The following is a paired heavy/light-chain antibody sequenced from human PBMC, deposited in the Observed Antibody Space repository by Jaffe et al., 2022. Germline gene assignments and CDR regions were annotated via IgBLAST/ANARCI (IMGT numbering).Light chain of an antibody. V-gene: IGKV1-9*01. CDR2: AAS. J-gene: IGKJ3*01. CDR3: QQLNSYPRT. Sequence: DIQLTQSPSFLSASVGDRVTITCRASQGISSYLAWYQQKPGKAPKLLIYAASTLQSGVPSRFSGSGSGTEFTLTISSLQPEDFATYYCQQLNSYPRTFGPGTKVDIK. CDR1: QGISSY.
Heavy chain of an antibody. CDR1: GFSLSTNGVG. CDR3: AHSRNYYDGSDYYAEI. D-gene: IGHD3-22*01. Sequence: QITLKESGPTLVKPTQTLTLTCTFSGFSLSTNGVGVGWIRQPPGKALEWLALIYWDDDKRYSPSLKSRLTITKDTSKNQVVLTMTNMDPVDTATYYCAHSRNYYDGSDYYAEIWGQGTMVTVSS. V-gene: IGHV2-5*02. CDR2: IYWDDDK. J-gene: IGHJ3*02.